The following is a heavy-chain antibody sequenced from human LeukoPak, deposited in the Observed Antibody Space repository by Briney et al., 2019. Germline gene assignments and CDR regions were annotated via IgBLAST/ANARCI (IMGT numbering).Heavy chain of an antibody. V-gene: IGHV3-53*01. D-gene: IGHD3-10*01. CDR2: IYSGGST. Sequence: GGSLRLSCAASGFTVRSNYMSCIRQAPGKGLEWVSVIYSGGSTYYADSVKGRFTISRDNSKNTLYLQMNSLRAEDTAVYYCARTLGLGEPYYFDYWGQGTLVTVSS. J-gene: IGHJ4*02. CDR1: GFTVRSNY. CDR3: ARTLGLGEPYYFDY.